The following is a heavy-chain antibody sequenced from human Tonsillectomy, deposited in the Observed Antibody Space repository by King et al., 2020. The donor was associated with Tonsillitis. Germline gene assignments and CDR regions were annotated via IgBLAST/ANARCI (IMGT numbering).Heavy chain of an antibody. V-gene: IGHV1-18*01. D-gene: IGHD3-16*02. CDR1: GYTFSNYD. Sequence: QLVQSGAEVRKPGASVKVSCKASGYTFSNYDITWVRQAPGQGFELMGWTSAYSDRKNYGQKFQGRVTMTIETTASIAYMELRNLRSYDTAIYYCARDFLHEYVWLSYRDKSDFYGMDVWGQGTTITVSS. CDR3: ARDFLHEYVWLSYRDKSDFYGMDV. J-gene: IGHJ6*02. CDR2: TSAYSDRK.